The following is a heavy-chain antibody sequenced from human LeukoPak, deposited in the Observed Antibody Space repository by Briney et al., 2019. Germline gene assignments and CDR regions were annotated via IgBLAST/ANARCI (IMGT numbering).Heavy chain of an antibody. Sequence: GGSLRLSCVGSGFSFSTYDMGWVRQTPGKGLEWVSAISTTGGYTEDADSVKGRFTISRDNSQNTLFLQMHSLRAEDTAVYYCARDGLGDYYYYGMDVWGQGTTVTVSS. CDR1: GFSFSTYD. V-gene: IGHV3-23*01. CDR2: ISTTGGYT. CDR3: ARDGLGDYYYYGMDV. J-gene: IGHJ6*02. D-gene: IGHD3-16*01.